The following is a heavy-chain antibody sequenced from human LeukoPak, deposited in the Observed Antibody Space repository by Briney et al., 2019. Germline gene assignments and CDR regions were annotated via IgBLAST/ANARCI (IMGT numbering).Heavy chain of an antibody. J-gene: IGHJ6*02. CDR2: IYYSGST. CDR3: AGSLVIVVPDAVYYYGMDV. CDR1: GGSISSYY. D-gene: IGHD2-2*01. V-gene: IGHV4-59*08. Sequence: PSETLSLTCTVSGGSISSYYWSWIRQPPGKGLEWIGYIYYSGSTNYNPSLKSRVTISVDTAKNQFSLKLSSVTAADTAVYYCAGSLVIVVPDAVYYYGMDVWGQGTTVTVSS.